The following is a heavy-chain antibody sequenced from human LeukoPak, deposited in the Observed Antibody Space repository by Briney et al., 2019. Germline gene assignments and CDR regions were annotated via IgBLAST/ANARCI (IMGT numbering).Heavy chain of an antibody. J-gene: IGHJ5*02. D-gene: IGHD3-3*01. Sequence: SETLSLTCTVSGGSISSSPYYWGWIRQPPGKGLEWIGTIYYSGNTYYNPSLKSRVTISVDTSKNQFSLKVTSVTAADTAVYYCARVFDFWPTDPWGQGTLVTVSS. CDR2: IYYSGNT. CDR3: ARVFDFWPTDP. CDR1: GGSISSSPYY. V-gene: IGHV4-39*01.